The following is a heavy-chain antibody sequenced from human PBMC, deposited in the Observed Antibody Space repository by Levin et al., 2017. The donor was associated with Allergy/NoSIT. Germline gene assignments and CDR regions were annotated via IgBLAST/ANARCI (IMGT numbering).Heavy chain of an antibody. V-gene: IGHV1-8*01. J-gene: IGHJ5*02. Sequence: ASVKVSCKASGYAFTSYDVNWVRQATGQGLEWMGWMNPKSGNTGYAQNFQGRVTMTRDTSITTAYMELCSLTPEDTAVYYCARGLFWFGDLKRNWFDPWGQGTQVTVSS. CDR2: MNPKSGNT. CDR3: ARGLFWFGDLKRNWFDP. D-gene: IGHD3-10*01. CDR1: GYAFTSYD.